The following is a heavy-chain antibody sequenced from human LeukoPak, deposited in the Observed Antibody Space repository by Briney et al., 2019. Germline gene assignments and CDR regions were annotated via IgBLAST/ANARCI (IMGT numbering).Heavy chain of an antibody. CDR1: GYTFTSYA. Sequence: ASVKVSCKASGYTFTSYAMNWVRQAPGQGLEWMGWITSDTGTPTYAQGFKGRFVFSLDTSVTTAYLQISSLKVEDTAVYYCARDGARLDIWGQGTLVFVSS. CDR2: ITSDTGTP. CDR3: ARDGARLDI. D-gene: IGHD4-11*01. V-gene: IGHV7-4-1*01. J-gene: IGHJ3*02.